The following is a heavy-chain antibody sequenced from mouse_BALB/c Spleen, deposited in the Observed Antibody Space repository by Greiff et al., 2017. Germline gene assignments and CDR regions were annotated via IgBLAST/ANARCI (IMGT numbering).Heavy chain of an antibody. D-gene: IGHD1-1*01. Sequence: EVKLVESGGGLVQPGGSLKLSCAASGFTFSSYTMSWVRQTPEKRLEWVAYISNGGGSTYYPDTVKGRFTISRDNAKNTLYLQMSSLKSEDTAMYYCARQDYYGSSSYYYAMDYWGQGTSVTVSS. V-gene: IGHV5-12-2*01. CDR2: ISNGGGST. CDR3: ARQDYYGSSSYYYAMDY. J-gene: IGHJ4*01. CDR1: GFTFSSYT.